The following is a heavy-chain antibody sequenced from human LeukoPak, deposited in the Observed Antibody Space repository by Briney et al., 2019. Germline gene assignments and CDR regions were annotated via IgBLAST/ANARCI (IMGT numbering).Heavy chain of an antibody. V-gene: IGHV3-30*04. CDR3: AKGGRYFEWLVSDY. Sequence: GGSLRLSCVASGFIFTDFALHWVRQAPGKGLEWVAVISYDGTNKFYADSVKGRFIISRDNSKNTLYLQMNSLRTEDTALYYCAKGGRYFEWLVSDYWGQGTRVTVSS. D-gene: IGHD3-9*01. CDR2: ISYDGTNK. CDR1: GFIFTDFA. J-gene: IGHJ4*02.